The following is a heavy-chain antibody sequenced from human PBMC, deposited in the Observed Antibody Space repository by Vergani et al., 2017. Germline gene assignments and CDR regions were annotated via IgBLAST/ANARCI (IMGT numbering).Heavy chain of an antibody. J-gene: IGHJ3*01. CDR1: GAAFNSYQ. D-gene: IGHD3-3*01. V-gene: IGHV4-34*01. Sequence: QVQLHQWGAGLLKTSETLSLTCAVSGAAFNSYQWTWIRQSPGRGLEWIGEIDDKGKSICNPTLKSRVTISVDNSKRHFSLHVTSATAADSAMYYCVRRDFWVGPRTFDFWGAGTPVTVSS. CDR3: VRRDFWVGPRTFDF. CDR2: IDDKGKS.